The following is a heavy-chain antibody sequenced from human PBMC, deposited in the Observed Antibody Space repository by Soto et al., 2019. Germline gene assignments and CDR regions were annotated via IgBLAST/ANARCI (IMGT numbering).Heavy chain of an antibody. V-gene: IGHV4-31*03. Sequence: QVQLQESGPGLVKPSQTLSLTCTVSDDSLTTNKYAWTWIRQNPEKGLEWIGYAYSNGNTRASPSLQSRVSMSVDTSKSHFSLRLSSVTAADTAVYFCARASYFRPSGSYYFVSWGQGTLVTVSS. CDR3: ARASYFRPSGSYYFVS. D-gene: IGHD3-10*01. J-gene: IGHJ4*02. CDR2: AYSNGNT. CDR1: DDSLTTNKYA.